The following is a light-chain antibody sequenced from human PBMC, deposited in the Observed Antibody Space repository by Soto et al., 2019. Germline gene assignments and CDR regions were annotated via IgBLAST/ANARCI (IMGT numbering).Light chain of an antibody. CDR1: SSTIGAGFD. CDR3: TSYDTALSVYVV. CDR2: GDT. J-gene: IGLJ3*02. V-gene: IGLV1-40*01. Sequence: QSVLTQPPSVSGAPGQRVTISCTGSSSTIGAGFDVHWYQQLPGTAPKLLIYGDTNRPSGVPDRFSGSKSGTSASLAITGLQAEDEADYYGTSYDTALSVYVVFGGGTKLTVL.